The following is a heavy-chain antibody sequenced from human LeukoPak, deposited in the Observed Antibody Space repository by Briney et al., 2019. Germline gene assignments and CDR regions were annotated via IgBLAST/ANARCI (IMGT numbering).Heavy chain of an antibody. D-gene: IGHD2/OR15-2a*01. V-gene: IGHV4-38-2*02. CDR2: IYHTGST. J-gene: IGHJ4*02. CDR1: GYSISSGSY. Sequence: SETLSLTCTVSGYSISSGSYWGWIRQPPGKGLEWIGSIYHTGSTYHNPSLKSRVTISIDTSKNQFSLRLSSVTAADTAVYYCARILWPSGDYWGQGTLVTVSS. CDR3: ARILWPSGDY.